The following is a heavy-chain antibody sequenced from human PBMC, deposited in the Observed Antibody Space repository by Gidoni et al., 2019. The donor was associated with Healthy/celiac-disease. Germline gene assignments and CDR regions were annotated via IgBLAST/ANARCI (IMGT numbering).Heavy chain of an antibody. D-gene: IGHD7-27*01. J-gene: IGHJ3*02. CDR1: GGSISSGGYY. V-gene: IGHV4-31*03. Sequence: QVQLQESGPGLVKPSQTLSLTCTVSGGSISSGGYYWSWIRQHPGKGLEWIGYIYYSGSTYYNPSLKSRVTISVDTSKNQFSLKLSSVTAADTAVYYCARNPPPGLTGDVPFDIWGQGTMVTVSS. CDR2: IYYSGST. CDR3: ARNPPPGLTGDVPFDI.